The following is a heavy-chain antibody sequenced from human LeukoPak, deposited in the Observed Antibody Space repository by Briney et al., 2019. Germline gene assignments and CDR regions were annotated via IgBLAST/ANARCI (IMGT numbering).Heavy chain of an antibody. CDR3: ARTMQDIVVVPAADEYYYYGMDV. CDR1: GFTVSSNY. J-gene: IGHJ6*02. V-gene: IGHV3-53*05. D-gene: IGHD2-2*01. CDR2: IYSGGST. Sequence: PGGSLRLSCAASGFTVSSNYMSWVRQAPGKGLEWVSVIYSGGSTYYADSVKGRFTISRDNSKNTLYLQMNSLRAEDTAVYYCARTMQDIVVVPAADEYYYYGMDVWGQGTTVTVSS.